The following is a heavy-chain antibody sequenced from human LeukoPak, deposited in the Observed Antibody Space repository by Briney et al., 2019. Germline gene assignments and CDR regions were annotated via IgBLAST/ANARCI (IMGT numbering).Heavy chain of an antibody. Sequence: SQTLSLTCTVSGGSISSGSYYWSWIRQPAGKRLEWIGHIYRSGSTNYNPSLNNRLTISLDTSKNQFSLKLSSVTAGDTAVYYCARDFRGRYCSGGSCYSEADYWGQGTLVTVSS. CDR1: GGSISSGSYY. CDR2: IYRSGST. J-gene: IGHJ4*02. D-gene: IGHD2-15*01. CDR3: ARDFRGRYCSGGSCYSEADY. V-gene: IGHV4-61*09.